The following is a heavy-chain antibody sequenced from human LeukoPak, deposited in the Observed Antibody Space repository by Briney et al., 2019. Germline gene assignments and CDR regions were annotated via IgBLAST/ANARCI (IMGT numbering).Heavy chain of an antibody. D-gene: IGHD3-22*01. J-gene: IGHJ3*02. CDR2: IYYSGTT. V-gene: IGHV4-59*01. CDR3: ARDDYYDGSSSFAFDI. CDR1: GDSISRYY. Sequence: PSETLSLTFTVSGDSISRYYWSWIRQPPGKGLEWIGYIYYSGTTNYHPSLKSRVTISLDTSKNQFSLQLTSVTAADTAVYYCARDDYYDGSSSFAFDIWGQGTMVTVSS.